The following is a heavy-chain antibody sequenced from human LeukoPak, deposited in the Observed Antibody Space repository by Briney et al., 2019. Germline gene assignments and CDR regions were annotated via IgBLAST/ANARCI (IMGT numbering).Heavy chain of an antibody. J-gene: IGHJ4*02. CDR1: GFTVSSNY. CDR3: ARVRGVDTAIGGYYFDY. V-gene: IGHV3-66*01. Sequence: GGSLRLSCAASGFTVSSNYMSWVRQAPGKGLEWVSVIYSGGSTYYADSVKGRFTISRDNSKNTLYLQMNSLRAKDTAVYYCARVRGVDTAIGGYYFDYWGQGTLVTVSS. CDR2: IYSGGST. D-gene: IGHD5-18*01.